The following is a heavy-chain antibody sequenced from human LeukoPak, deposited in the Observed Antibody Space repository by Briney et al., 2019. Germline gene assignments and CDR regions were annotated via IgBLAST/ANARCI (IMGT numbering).Heavy chain of an antibody. J-gene: IGHJ4*02. Sequence: SETLSLTCAVYGGSFSGYYWSWIRQPPGKGLEWIGEINHSGSTNYNPSLKSRVTISVDTSKNQFSLKLSSVTAADTAVYYCARRSNPPGRIDHWGQGTLVTVSS. D-gene: IGHD1-14*01. CDR2: INHSGST. CDR1: GGSFSGYY. V-gene: IGHV4-34*01. CDR3: ARRSNPPGRIDH.